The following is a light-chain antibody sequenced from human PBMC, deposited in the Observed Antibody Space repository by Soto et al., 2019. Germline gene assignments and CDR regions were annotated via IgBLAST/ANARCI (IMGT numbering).Light chain of an antibody. J-gene: IGKJ2*02. CDR1: QSLSGW. CDR3: QQYDTYSPST. V-gene: IGKV1-5*01. CDR2: DAS. Sequence: DIQLTQSPSFLSASVGDRVTITCRASQSLSGWLAWYQQKPGKAPKLLIYDASTLQSGVPSRFSGSGSGTDFTLTISSLKPDDFATYYCQQYDTYSPSTFGQGTTLEIK.